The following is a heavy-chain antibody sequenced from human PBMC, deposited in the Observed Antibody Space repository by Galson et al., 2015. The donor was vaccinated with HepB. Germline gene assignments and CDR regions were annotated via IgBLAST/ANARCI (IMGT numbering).Heavy chain of an antibody. J-gene: IGHJ5*02. Sequence: SLRLSCAASGFTFSNYGIHWVRQAPGKGLEWMAVISYGGSYRYYADSVKGRFTVSRDPSRSMLYLQMNSLRVEDTAVYYCAKGGPGQRSMMINRILGFDPWGQGAQVTVSS. CDR2: ISYGGSYR. D-gene: IGHD2/OR15-2a*01. CDR1: GFTFSNYG. CDR3: AKGGPGQRSMMINRILGFDP. V-gene: IGHV3-30*18.